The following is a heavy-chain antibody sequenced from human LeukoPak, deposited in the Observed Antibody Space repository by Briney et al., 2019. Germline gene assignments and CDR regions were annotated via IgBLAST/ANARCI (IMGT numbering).Heavy chain of an antibody. J-gene: IGHJ4*02. D-gene: IGHD3-9*01. V-gene: IGHV1-69*06. CDR2: IIPVFPTV. CDR1: GGTFSRNA. Sequence: GSSVKVSCKASGGTFSRNAVTWVRQAPGQGLEWLGGIIPVFPTVNYAQKFQGRITITADKSTSTAYMELSSLRSEDTAVYYCARVGENYDILTGYSVYYFDYWGQGTLVTVSS. CDR3: ARVGENYDILTGYSVYYFDY.